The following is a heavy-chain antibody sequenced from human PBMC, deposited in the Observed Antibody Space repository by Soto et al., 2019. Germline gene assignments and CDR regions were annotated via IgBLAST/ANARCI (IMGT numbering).Heavy chain of an antibody. Sequence: GGYLRLSCAASGFKFSNYAMSWVRQAPGKGLEGGSLFSAIGGGTYNANSVKGRFTISSDNTPNTLYLQVHSLTAEDTAVYYCAKVRREWGISGFYFDSWGHGAQVTV. D-gene: IGHD7-27*01. CDR2: FSAIGGGT. V-gene: IGHV3-23*01. CDR1: GFKFSNYA. J-gene: IGHJ5*01. CDR3: AKVRREWGISGFYFDS.